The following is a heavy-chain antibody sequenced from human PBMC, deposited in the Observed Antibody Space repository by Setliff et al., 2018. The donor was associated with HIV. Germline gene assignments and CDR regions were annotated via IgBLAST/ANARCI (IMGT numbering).Heavy chain of an antibody. CDR2: IYTSGSP. CDR3: ARHRDPPGTSWIFYYYYMDL. Sequence: PSETLSLTCTVSGGSISSGSYYWSWIRQPAGKGLEWIGRIYTSGSPSYNPSLSSRLTISVDTSKNQVSLRLSSVTAADTGVYYCARHRDPPGTSWIFYYYYMDLWGGGTTVTVSS. J-gene: IGHJ6*03. CDR1: GGSISSGSYY. V-gene: IGHV4-61*02. D-gene: IGHD2-2*01.